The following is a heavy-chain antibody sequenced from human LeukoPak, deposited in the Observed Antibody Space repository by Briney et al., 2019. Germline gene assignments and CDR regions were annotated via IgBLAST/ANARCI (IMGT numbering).Heavy chain of an antibody. Sequence: PGGSLRLSCAASGFTFDDYAMHWVRQAPGKGLGWVSLISWDGGSTYYADSVKGRFTISRDNSKNSLYLQMNSLRAEDTALYYCAKDSGTVVVSGAFDIWGQGTMVTVSS. V-gene: IGHV3-43D*04. J-gene: IGHJ3*02. CDR1: GFTFDDYA. D-gene: IGHD3-22*01. CDR2: ISWDGGST. CDR3: AKDSGTVVVSGAFDI.